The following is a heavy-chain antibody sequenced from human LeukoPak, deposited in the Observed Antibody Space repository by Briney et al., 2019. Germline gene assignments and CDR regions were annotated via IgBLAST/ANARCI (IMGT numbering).Heavy chain of an antibody. Sequence: PGGSLRLSCAASGFTLTNNYMTWVRRAPGKGLECVSVIYASGSTFYADSVRGRFTISRDNSKDTLFLQMNSLRAEDTAIYYCARDIQLSAWGLGTMVTVSS. V-gene: IGHV3-53*01. CDR2: IYASGST. CDR1: GFTLTNNY. CDR3: ARDIQLSA. D-gene: IGHD5-24*01. J-gene: IGHJ3*01.